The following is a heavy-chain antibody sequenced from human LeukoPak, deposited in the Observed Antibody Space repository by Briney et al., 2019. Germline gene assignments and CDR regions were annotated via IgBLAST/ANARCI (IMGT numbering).Heavy chain of an antibody. Sequence: PGGSLRLSCAASGFTFSSYAMHWVRQAPGKGLEWVAVISYDGSNKYYADSVKGRFTISRDNSKNTLYLQMNSLRAEDTAVYYCAKLGGGSHDPMSDESFDIWGQGTMVTVSS. CDR2: ISYDGSNK. J-gene: IGHJ3*02. CDR1: GFTFSSYA. V-gene: IGHV3-30-3*01. D-gene: IGHD1-26*01. CDR3: AKLGGGSHDPMSDESFDI.